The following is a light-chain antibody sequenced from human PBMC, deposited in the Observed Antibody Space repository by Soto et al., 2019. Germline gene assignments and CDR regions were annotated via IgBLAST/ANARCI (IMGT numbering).Light chain of an antibody. CDR3: QQYDKYST. Sequence: IQMTQSPSTLSASVGDTVTITCRASQTISVSLAWYQQKPGKAPNLLIYDASTLQGGVPSRFSGSGSGIEFTLTVTSLQPEDFATYFCQQYDKYSTFGHGTKVDVK. CDR2: DAS. V-gene: IGKV1-5*01. CDR1: QTISVS. J-gene: IGKJ1*01.